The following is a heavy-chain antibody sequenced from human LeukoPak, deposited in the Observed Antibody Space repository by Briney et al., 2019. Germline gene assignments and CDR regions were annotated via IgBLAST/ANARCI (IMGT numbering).Heavy chain of an antibody. CDR1: GGSISSRDYY. CDR3: ARSAYYDLWSDYKKDWFDP. J-gene: IGHJ5*02. Sequence: SETLSPTCTVSGGSISSRDYYWTWIRQPPGKGLEWIGYIYYSGSSYYNTSLKSRVTISLDMSKNQFSLKLSSVTAADTAVYYCARSAYYDLWSDYKKDWFDPWGQGTLVTVSS. V-gene: IGHV4-30-4*08. CDR2: IYYSGSS. D-gene: IGHD3-3*01.